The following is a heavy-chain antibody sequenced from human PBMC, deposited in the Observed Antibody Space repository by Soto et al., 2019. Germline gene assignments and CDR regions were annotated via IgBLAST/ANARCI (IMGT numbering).Heavy chain of an antibody. CDR2: INHLETT. V-gene: IGHV4-30-2*01. Sequence: LSLTCTVSGASITFGGYSWSWIRQTPGKGLEWIGYINHLETTFYNPSFESRLTLSIDRAKNQFYLKLHSMSAADRAVYFCARGGGSDSFDYWGQGILVTVSS. J-gene: IGHJ4*02. CDR1: GASITFGGYS. D-gene: IGHD1-26*01. CDR3: ARGGGSDSFDY.